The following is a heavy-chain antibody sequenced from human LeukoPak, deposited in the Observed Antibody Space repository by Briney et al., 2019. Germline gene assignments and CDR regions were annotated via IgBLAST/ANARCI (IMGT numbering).Heavy chain of an antibody. J-gene: IGHJ4*02. CDR2: IYYSGST. V-gene: IGHV4-59*01. CDR1: GGSISSYY. Sequence: SETLSLTCTVSGGSISSYYWSWIRQPPGKGLEWIGYIYYSGSTNYNPSLKSRVTTSVDTSKNQFSLKLSSVTAADTAVYYCARAGTSPPSRFDYWGQGTLVTVSS. D-gene: IGHD2-2*01. CDR3: ARAGTSPPSRFDY.